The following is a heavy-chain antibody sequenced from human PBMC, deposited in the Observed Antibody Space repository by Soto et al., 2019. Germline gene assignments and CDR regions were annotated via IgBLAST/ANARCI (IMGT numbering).Heavy chain of an antibody. J-gene: IGHJ6*02. Sequence: QVQLVQSGAEVKKPGSSVKVSCKASGGTFSSYFISWVRQDPGQGLEWMGRSIPILNTANYAQKFQGRVTITAAKFTSTAYMELRSLRSEDAAVDYCAIDYGGQNSRYYYRMDVWGQGTTVTVAS. CDR3: AIDYGGQNSRYYYRMDV. D-gene: IGHD4-17*01. V-gene: IGHV1-69*08. CDR1: GGTFSSYF. CDR2: SIPILNTA.